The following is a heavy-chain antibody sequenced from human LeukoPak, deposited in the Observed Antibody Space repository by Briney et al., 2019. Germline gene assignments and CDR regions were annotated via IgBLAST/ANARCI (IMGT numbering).Heavy chain of an antibody. D-gene: IGHD3-22*01. CDR1: GFTFSSYG. Sequence: GGSLRLSCAASGFTFSSYGMHWVRQAPGKGLEWVAFIRYDGSNKYYADSVKGRFTISRDNAKNTLYLQMNSLRAEDTAVYYCAKDSGYYYDSSGYYPDYWGQGTLVTVSS. CDR2: IRYDGSNK. J-gene: IGHJ4*02. CDR3: AKDSGYYYDSSGYYPDY. V-gene: IGHV3-30*02.